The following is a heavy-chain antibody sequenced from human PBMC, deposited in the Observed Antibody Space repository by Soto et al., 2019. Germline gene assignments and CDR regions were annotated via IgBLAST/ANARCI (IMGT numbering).Heavy chain of an antibody. Sequence: QVQLVQSGAEVKKPGSSVKVSYKASGGTFSSYSINWVRQAPGQGLEWMGGIIPIFGTANYAQKFQGRVTLTADESTSTAHMELSSLRNEDTAVYYCARPFQSWPGGWYFDLWGRGTLVTVSS. CDR2: IIPIFGTA. V-gene: IGHV1-69*01. CDR1: GGTFSSYS. CDR3: ARPFQSWPGGWYFDL. J-gene: IGHJ2*01. D-gene: IGHD3-16*01.